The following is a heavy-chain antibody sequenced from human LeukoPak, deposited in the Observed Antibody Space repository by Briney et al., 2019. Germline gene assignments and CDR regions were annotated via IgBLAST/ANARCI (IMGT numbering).Heavy chain of an antibody. CDR3: AREPSLYSRVDPLDY. D-gene: IGHD6-25*01. CDR1: GFTFSSYS. J-gene: IGHJ4*02. V-gene: IGHV3-21*01. CDR2: ISSSSSYI. Sequence: GGSLRLSCAASGFTFSSYSMNWVRQAPGKGLEWVSSISSSSSYIYYADSVKGRFTISRDNAKNSLYLQMNSLRAEDTAVYYCAREPSLYSRVDPLDYWGQGTLVTVSS.